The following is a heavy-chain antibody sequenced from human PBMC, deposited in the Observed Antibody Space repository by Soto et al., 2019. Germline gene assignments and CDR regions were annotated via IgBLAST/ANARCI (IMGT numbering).Heavy chain of an antibody. CDR1: GFTFSSYW. V-gene: IGHV3-7*01. Sequence: GGSLRLSCAASGFTFSSYWMSWVRQAPGKGLEWVANIKQDGSEKYYVDSVKGRFTISRDNAKNSLYPQMNSLRAEDTAVYYCARGNDYTQYYYYYYGMDVWGQGTTVTVSS. D-gene: IGHD4-4*01. CDR2: IKQDGSEK. CDR3: ARGNDYTQYYYYYYGMDV. J-gene: IGHJ6*02.